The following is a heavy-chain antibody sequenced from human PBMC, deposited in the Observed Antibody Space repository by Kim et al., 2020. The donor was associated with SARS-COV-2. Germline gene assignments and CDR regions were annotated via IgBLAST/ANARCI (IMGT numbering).Heavy chain of an antibody. CDR3: ARVSYEYFDWLCSY. V-gene: IGHV3-30*07. J-gene: IGHJ4*02. D-gene: IGHD3-9*01. Sequence: AASVKGRFTSSRDNAKNTLYLQMNSLRAEDTAVYYCARVSYEYFDWLCSYWGQGTLVSVSS.